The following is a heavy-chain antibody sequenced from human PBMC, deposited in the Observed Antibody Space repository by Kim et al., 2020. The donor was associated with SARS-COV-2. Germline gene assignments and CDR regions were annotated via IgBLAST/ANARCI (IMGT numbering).Heavy chain of an antibody. CDR2: IIPIFGTA. J-gene: IGHJ5*02. CDR3: AREPPRGRDDSSGRRGFDP. Sequence: SVKVSCKASGGTFSSYAISWVRQAPGQGLEWMGGIIPIFGTANYAQKFQGRVTITADESTSTAYMELSSLRSEDTAVYYCAREPPRGRDDSSGRRGFDPWGQGTLVTVSS. CDR1: GGTFSSYA. V-gene: IGHV1-69*13. D-gene: IGHD3-22*01.